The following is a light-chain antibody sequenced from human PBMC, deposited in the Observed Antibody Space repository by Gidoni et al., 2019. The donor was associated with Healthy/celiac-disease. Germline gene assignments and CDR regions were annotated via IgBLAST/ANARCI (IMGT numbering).Light chain of an antibody. CDR3: QQRSNWLT. CDR1: QSVRSY. V-gene: IGKV3-11*01. CDR2: DAS. Sequence: EVVLTQSPATLSLSPGERATLSCRASQSVRSYLAWYQQKPGQAPRLLIYDASNRATRIPARFSGSGSGTDFTLTISSLEPEDFAVYYCQQRSNWLTFGGGTKVEIK. J-gene: IGKJ4*01.